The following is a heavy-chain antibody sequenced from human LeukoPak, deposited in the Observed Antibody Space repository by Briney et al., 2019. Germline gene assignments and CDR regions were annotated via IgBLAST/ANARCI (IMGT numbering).Heavy chain of an antibody. CDR3: ARIDTGSGFNRSDY. CDR1: GFSLTTSGLC. V-gene: IGHV2-70*11. D-gene: IGHD6-19*01. J-gene: IGHJ4*02. CDR2: IDWDDDK. Sequence: SGPALLRPTQTLTLTCTVSGFSLTTSGLCVNWVRQPPGKALEWLARIDWDDDKYYSTTLKTRLTISRDTSKNQVVLTMTNMDPVDTATYYCARIDTGSGFNRSDYWGQGTLVTVSS.